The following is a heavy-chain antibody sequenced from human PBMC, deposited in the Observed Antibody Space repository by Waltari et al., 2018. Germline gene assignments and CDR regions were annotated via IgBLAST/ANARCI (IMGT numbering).Heavy chain of an antibody. CDR1: GFTFSSYS. V-gene: IGHV3-21*01. CDR3: AGWVEDNAWQRTNQDGL. CDR2: ISSSSSYI. J-gene: IGHJ4*02. D-gene: IGHD1-1*01. Sequence: EVQLVESGGGLVKPGGSLRLSCAASGFTFSSYSMNWVRQAPGKGLELVSSISSSSSYIYYADSVKGRFTISRDNAKNSLYLQMNSLRAEDTAVYYCAGWVEDNAWQRTNQDGLWGQGTLVTVSS.